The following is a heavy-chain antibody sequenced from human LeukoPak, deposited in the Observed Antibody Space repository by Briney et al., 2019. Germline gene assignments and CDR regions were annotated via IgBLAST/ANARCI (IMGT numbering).Heavy chain of an antibody. V-gene: IGHV3-74*01. Sequence: PSETLSLTCAVYGGSFSGYYWSWIRQPPGKGLVWVSRINSDGSSTSYADSVKGRFTISRDNAKNTLYLQMNSLRAEDTAVYYCARDDVLRLHWGQGTLVTVSS. D-gene: IGHD3-10*02. J-gene: IGHJ4*02. CDR3: ARDDVLRLH. CDR1: GGSFSGYY. CDR2: INSDGSST.